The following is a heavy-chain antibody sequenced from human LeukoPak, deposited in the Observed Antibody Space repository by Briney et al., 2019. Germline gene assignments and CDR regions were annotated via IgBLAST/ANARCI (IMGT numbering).Heavy chain of an antibody. CDR2: ISYSGST. D-gene: IGHD6-19*01. CDR3: ARDGRAGSLFAY. V-gene: IGHV4-59*01. J-gene: IGHJ4*02. CDR1: GGSISGYY. Sequence: SETLSLTCTVSGGSISGYYWSWIRQPPGKGLEWVGYISYSGSTNYNRSLKSRVTISVDTSKNQFSLKLSSVTAADTAIYYCARDGRAGSLFAYWGQGTLVTVSS.